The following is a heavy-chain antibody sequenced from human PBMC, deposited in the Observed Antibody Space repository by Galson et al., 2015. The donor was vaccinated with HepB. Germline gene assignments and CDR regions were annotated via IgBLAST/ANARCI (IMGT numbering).Heavy chain of an antibody. CDR1: GGTFSKFI. CDR3: ARAGGYVDTAMDVYYYYAMDV. Sequence: SVKVSCKASGGTFSKFIITWVRQAPGQGLEWMGGIIPFFGEANYAQKFQGRVAITADESTRTAYMEVSSLRSDDTAVYYCARAGGYVDTAMDVYYYYAMDVWGQGTTVTASS. D-gene: IGHD5-18*01. CDR2: IIPFFGEA. J-gene: IGHJ6*02. V-gene: IGHV1-69*13.